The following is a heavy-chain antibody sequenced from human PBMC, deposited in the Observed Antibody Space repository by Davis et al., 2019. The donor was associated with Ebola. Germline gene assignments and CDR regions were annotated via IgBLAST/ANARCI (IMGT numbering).Heavy chain of an antibody. V-gene: IGHV1-2*02. CDR2: MNPHNGEA. J-gene: IGHJ5*01. CDR3: AKGRVGRWMLDS. Sequence: ASVKVSCKASGYTFTANSIHWVRQAPGQGLEWMGWMNPHNGEATFAQKFQTRVSMTRDTSITTAYLELSWLKSDDTAVYFCAKGRVGRWMLDSWGQGTLVTVSS. CDR1: GYTFTANS. D-gene: IGHD1-26*01.